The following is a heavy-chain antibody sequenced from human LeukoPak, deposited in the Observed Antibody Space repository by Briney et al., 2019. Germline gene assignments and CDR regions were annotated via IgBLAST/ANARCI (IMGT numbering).Heavy chain of an antibody. V-gene: IGHV3-7*01. CDR3: ARPSYTSGSYFDY. Sequence: GGSLRLSCTASGFNFNTYWMGWVRQAPGKGPEWVANIKHDGTEMSFADSMKGRFIISRDNAKSSLYLQMNNLGVEDTAVYYCARPSYTSGSYFDYWGQGTLVTVSS. CDR2: IKHDGTEM. D-gene: IGHD3-10*01. CDR1: GFNFNTYW. J-gene: IGHJ4*02.